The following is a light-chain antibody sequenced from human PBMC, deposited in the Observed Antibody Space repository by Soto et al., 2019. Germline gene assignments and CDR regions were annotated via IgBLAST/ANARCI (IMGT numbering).Light chain of an antibody. CDR1: QSVSSSY. J-gene: IGKJ3*01. CDR3: QQYGSSLFT. Sequence: EIVLTQSPGTLSLSPGERATLSCRASQSVSSSYLAWYQQKPGQAPRLLIYGASSRATGIPDRFSGSGYGTDFTLTSSRLQPEDFAVYYCQQYGSSLFTFGPGTKVDIK. CDR2: GAS. V-gene: IGKV3-20*01.